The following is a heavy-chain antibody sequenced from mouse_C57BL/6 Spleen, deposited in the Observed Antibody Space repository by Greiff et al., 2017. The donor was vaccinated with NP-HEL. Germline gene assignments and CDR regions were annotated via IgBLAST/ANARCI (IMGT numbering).Heavy chain of an antibody. CDR2: IYPRSGNT. V-gene: IGHV1-81*01. J-gene: IGHJ3*01. CDR3: ASLRDYDYEDAY. Sequence: QVQLKESGAELARPGASVKLSCKASGYTFTSYGISWVKQRTGQGLEWIGEIYPRSGNTYYNEKFKGKATLTADKSSSTAYMELRSLTSEESAVYFCASLRDYDYEDAYWGQGTLVTVSA. D-gene: IGHD2-4*01. CDR1: GYTFTSYG.